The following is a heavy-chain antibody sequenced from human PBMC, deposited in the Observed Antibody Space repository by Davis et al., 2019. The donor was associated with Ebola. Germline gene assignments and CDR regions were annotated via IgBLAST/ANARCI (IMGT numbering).Heavy chain of an antibody. CDR1: GGSISSYY. J-gene: IGHJ5*02. CDR2: ISYNGVT. CDR3: ARSYDFWSGYPLQS. V-gene: IGHV4-59*01. Sequence: SETLSLTCTVSGGSISSYYWNWVRQPPGKTLEWLGYISYNGVTRYNPSLKSRLTISTDTSKTQFSLSLNSVTAADTAVYYCARSYDFWSGYPLQSWGQGTLVTVSS. D-gene: IGHD3/OR15-3a*01.